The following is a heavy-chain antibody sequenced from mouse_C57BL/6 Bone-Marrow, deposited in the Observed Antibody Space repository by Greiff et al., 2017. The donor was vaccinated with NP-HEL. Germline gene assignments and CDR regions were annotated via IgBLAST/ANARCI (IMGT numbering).Heavy chain of an antibody. V-gene: IGHV1-19*01. D-gene: IGHD2-3*01. J-gene: IGHJ3*01. Sequence: EVQLQESGPVLVKPGASVKMSCKASGYTFTDYYMNWVKQSHGKSLEWIGVINPYNGGTSYNQKFKGKATLTVDKSSSTAYMELNSLTSEDSAVYYCALYDGYYPAWFAYWGQGTLVTVSA. CDR2: INPYNGGT. CDR3: ALYDGYYPAWFAY. CDR1: GYTFTDYY.